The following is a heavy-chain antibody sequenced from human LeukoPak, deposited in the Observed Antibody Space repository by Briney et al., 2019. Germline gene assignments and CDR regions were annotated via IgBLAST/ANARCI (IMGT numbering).Heavy chain of an antibody. D-gene: IGHD5-18*01. CDR2: INRDGSST. CDR3: ARGGGYSYGSFDY. Sequence: PGGSLRLSCAASGFTFSSYAMSWVRQAPGKGLAWVSRINRDGSSTSYADSVKGRFTISRDNAKNTLYLQMNSLRAEDTAVYYCARGGGYSYGSFDYWGQGTLVTVSS. CDR1: GFTFSSYA. V-gene: IGHV3-74*01. J-gene: IGHJ4*02.